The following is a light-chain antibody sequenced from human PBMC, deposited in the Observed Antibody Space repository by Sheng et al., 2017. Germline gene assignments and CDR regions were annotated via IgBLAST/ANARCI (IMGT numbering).Light chain of an antibody. V-gene: IGLV4-69*01. CDR1: SGHSSYA. J-gene: IGLJ3*02. CDR3: QTWGPGIRV. CDR2: LNSDGSH. Sequence: QLVLTQSPSASASLGASVKLTCTLTSGHSSYAIAWHQQQPXKGPRFLIKLNSDGSHTKGDGIPDRFSGSTSGTERYLTISNLQSDDEADYYCQTWGPGIRVFGGGTKLTVL.